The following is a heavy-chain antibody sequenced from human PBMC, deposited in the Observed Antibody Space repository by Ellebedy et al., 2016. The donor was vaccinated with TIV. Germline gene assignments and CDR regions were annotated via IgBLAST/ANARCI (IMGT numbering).Heavy chain of an antibody. CDR1: GYTFTSYY. CDR2: INPNSGGT. D-gene: IGHD4-17*01. Sequence: AASVKVSCKASGYTFTSYYMHWVRQAPGQGLEWMGWINPNSGGTNYAQKFQGRVTMTRDTSISTAYMELSRLRSDDTAVYYCARETGGLDGDYYFDYWGQGTLVTVSS. V-gene: IGHV1-2*02. CDR3: ARETGGLDGDYYFDY. J-gene: IGHJ4*02.